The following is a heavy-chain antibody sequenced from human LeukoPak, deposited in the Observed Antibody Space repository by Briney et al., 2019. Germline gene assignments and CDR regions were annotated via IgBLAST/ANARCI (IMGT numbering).Heavy chain of an antibody. V-gene: IGHV1-8*01. J-gene: IGHJ5*02. CDR3: ARSGVPAANWFDP. D-gene: IGHD6-25*01. CDR2: MNPNSGNT. Sequence: ASVKVSCKASGYTFTSYDINWVRQATGQGLEWMGWMNPNSGNTGYAQKFQGRVTMTRNTSISTAYMELSSLRSEDTPVYYCARSGVPAANWFDPWGQGTLVTVSS. CDR1: GYTFTSYD.